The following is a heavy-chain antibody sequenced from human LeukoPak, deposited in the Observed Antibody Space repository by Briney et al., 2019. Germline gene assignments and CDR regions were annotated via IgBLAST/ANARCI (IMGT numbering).Heavy chain of an antibody. CDR2: INHSGSS. CDR1: GGSFSGYY. V-gene: IGHV4-34*01. D-gene: IGHD6-13*01. CDR3: ARSRLDSSTWYGFWFDP. Sequence: SETLSLTCGVSGGSFSGYYWSWIRQPPGKGLEWIGEINHSGSSNYNPSLKSRVTISIDTFMNQFSLKLSSVTAADTAVYYCARSRLDSSTWYGFWFDPWGQGTLVTVSS. J-gene: IGHJ5*02.